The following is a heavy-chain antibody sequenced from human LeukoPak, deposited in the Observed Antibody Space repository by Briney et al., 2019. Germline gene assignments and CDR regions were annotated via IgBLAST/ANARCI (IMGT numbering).Heavy chain of an antibody. V-gene: IGHV3-30*02. Sequence: GGSLRLSCAGSGFSFSSYGMHWVRQAPGKGLEWMAFIRSDGSNKYYADSVKGRFTISRDNSKNTLYLQMNSLRTEDTAVYYCAKAHFGVGATHYFDSWGQGTLVTVSS. J-gene: IGHJ4*02. CDR3: AKAHFGVGATHYFDS. D-gene: IGHD1-26*01. CDR1: GFSFSSYG. CDR2: IRSDGSNK.